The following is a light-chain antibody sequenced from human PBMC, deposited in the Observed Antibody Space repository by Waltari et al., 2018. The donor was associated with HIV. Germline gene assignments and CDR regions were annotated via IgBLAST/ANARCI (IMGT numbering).Light chain of an antibody. CDR1: PTNIGSHY. CDR3: AAWDDTLSGQGV. V-gene: IGLV1-47*01. CDR2: RDN. J-gene: IGLJ2*01. Sequence: QSVLTQPPSVSGTPGQRVTISCSGRPTNIGSHYFSWFQQLPETAPKLLIYRDNQRPSGVPDRFSGSKSGTSASLAINGLRSEDEADYYCAAWDDTLSGQGVFGGGTKLTVL.